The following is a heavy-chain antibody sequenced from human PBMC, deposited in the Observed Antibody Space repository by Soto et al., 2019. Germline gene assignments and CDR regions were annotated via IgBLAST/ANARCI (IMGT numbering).Heavy chain of an antibody. CDR3: ARLLGYSYGYQEFFDS. CDR2: IYPGDFDT. CDR1: GYRFHTYW. J-gene: IGHJ4*02. Sequence: GESLKISCTGSGYRFHTYWIAWVRQMPGKGLEWMGIIYPGDFDTRYSPSFQGHVTMSVDKSINTAYLQWSSLETSDTAMYYCARLLGYSYGYQEFFDSWGQGTPVTVSS. D-gene: IGHD5-18*01. V-gene: IGHV5-51*01.